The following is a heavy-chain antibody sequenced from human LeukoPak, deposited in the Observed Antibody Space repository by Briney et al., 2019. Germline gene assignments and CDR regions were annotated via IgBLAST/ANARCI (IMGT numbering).Heavy chain of an antibody. Sequence: GGSLRLSCAASGFTFSSYEMNWVRQAPGKGLEWVSYISSSGSTIYYADSVKGRFTISRDNAKNSLYLQMNSLRAEDTAVYYCARDGLRYFDWLVPQHRDHDAFDIWGQGTMVTVSS. V-gene: IGHV3-48*03. CDR3: ARDGLRYFDWLVPQHRDHDAFDI. D-gene: IGHD3-9*01. CDR1: GFTFSSYE. CDR2: ISSSGSTI. J-gene: IGHJ3*02.